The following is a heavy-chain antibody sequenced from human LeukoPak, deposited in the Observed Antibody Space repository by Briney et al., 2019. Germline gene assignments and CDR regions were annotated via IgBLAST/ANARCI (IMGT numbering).Heavy chain of an antibody. V-gene: IGHV1-69*13. CDR3: ARSRFLEWLLSWYYYYGMDV. CDR1: GGTFSSYA. Sequence: SVKVSCEASGGTFSSYAISWVRQAPGQGLEWMGGIIPIFGTANYAQKFQGRVTITADESTSTAYMELSSLRSEDTAVYYCARSRFLEWLLSWYYYYGMDVWGQGTTVTVSS. CDR2: IIPIFGTA. J-gene: IGHJ6*02. D-gene: IGHD3-3*01.